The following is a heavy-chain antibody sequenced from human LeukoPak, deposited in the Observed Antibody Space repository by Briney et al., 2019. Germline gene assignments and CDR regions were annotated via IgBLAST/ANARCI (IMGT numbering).Heavy chain of an antibody. CDR2: IYYSGST. D-gene: IGHD2-2*02. CDR1: GGSISSYY. J-gene: IGHJ5*02. CDR3: ARGKLDCSSTSCYRDNWFDP. V-gene: IGHV4-59*01. Sequence: PSETLSLTCTVSGGSISSYYWSWIRQPPGKGLEWIGYIYYSGSTNYNPSLKSRVTISVDTSKSQFSLKLSSVTAADTAVYYCARGKLDCSSTSCYRDNWFDPWGQGTLVTVSS.